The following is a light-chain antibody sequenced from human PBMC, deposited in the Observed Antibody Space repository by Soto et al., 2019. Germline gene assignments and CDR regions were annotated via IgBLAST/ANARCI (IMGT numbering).Light chain of an antibody. V-gene: IGKV2-28*01. CDR3: MQALQTPWT. Sequence: DLVMTQSPLSLPVTPGEPASISCRSSQSLLHSNGYNYLDWYLQKPGQSPQLLIYLGSNRASGGPDRCSGSGSGTDFTLKISRGEAEDVGVYYCMQALQTPWTFGQGTKVEIK. CDR1: QSLLHSNGYNY. CDR2: LGS. J-gene: IGKJ1*01.